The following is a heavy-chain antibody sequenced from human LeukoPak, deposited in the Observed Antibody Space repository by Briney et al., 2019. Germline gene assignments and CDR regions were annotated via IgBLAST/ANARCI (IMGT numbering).Heavy chain of an antibody. CDR2: IIPILGIA. CDR1: GGTFSSYA. V-gene: IGHV1-69*04. J-gene: IGHJ4*02. Sequence: GASVKVSCKASGGTFSSYAISWVRQAPGQGLEWMGRIIPILGIANYAQKFQGRVTITADKSTSTAYMELSSLRSEDTAVYYCASRGEISSGDFWSGQQVGWGQGTLVTVSS. CDR3: ASRGEISSGDFWSGQQVG. D-gene: IGHD3-3*01.